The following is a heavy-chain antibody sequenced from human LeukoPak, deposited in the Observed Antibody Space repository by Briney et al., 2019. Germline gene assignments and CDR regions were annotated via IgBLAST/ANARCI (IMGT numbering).Heavy chain of an antibody. CDR2: IYPGDSDT. Sequence: LGESLKISCKCSGYSFTSYWIGWVRQMPGKGLEWMGIIYPGDSDTRYSPSFQGQVTISADKSISTAYLQWSSLKASDTAMYYCARHPLYDILTGSFDYWGQGTLVTVSS. CDR3: ARHPLYDILTGSFDY. J-gene: IGHJ4*02. V-gene: IGHV5-51*01. D-gene: IGHD3-9*01. CDR1: GYSFTSYW.